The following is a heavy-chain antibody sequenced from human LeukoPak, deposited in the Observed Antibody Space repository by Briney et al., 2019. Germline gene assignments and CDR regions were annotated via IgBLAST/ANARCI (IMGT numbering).Heavy chain of an antibody. V-gene: IGHV4-59*01. Sequence: KTSETLSLTCTVSGGSISSYYWSWIRQPPGKGLEWIGYIYYSGSTNYNPSLKSRVAISVDTSKNQFSLKLSSVTAADTAVYYCARVEYNWNDDYYYGMDVWGQGTTVTVSS. CDR3: ARVEYNWNDDYYYGMDV. CDR2: IYYSGST. J-gene: IGHJ6*02. D-gene: IGHD1-20*01. CDR1: GGSISSYY.